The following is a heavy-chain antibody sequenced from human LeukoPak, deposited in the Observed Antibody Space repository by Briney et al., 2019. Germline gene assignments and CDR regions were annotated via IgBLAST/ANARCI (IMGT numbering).Heavy chain of an antibody. CDR2: IYTSGST. CDR3: ARGTGISYYDSSGYYQDDAFDI. CDR1: GGSISSGNYY. V-gene: IGHV4-61*02. Sequence: PSQTLSLTCTVSGGSISSGNYYWSWIRQPAGKGLEWIGRIYTSGSTNYNPSLKSRVTISVDTSKNQFSLKLSSVTAADTAVYYCARGTGISYYDSSGYYQDDAFDIWGQGTMVTVSS. J-gene: IGHJ3*02. D-gene: IGHD3-22*01.